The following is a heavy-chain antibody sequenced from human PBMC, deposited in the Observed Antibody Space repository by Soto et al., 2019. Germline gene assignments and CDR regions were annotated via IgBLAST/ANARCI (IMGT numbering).Heavy chain of an antibody. CDR1: GGTFSSYT. CDR3: AREICSGCSCYSIY. CDR2: IIPILGIA. J-gene: IGHJ4*02. Sequence: QVQLVQYGAEVKKPGSSVNVSCNASGGTFSSYTINWVRQAPEQGLEWMGRIIPILGIANYAQKFQGRVTITSDKSTSTPYMELSSRRAEDTAVYYCAREICSGCSCYSIYWGQGTLVTVSS. D-gene: IGHD2-15*01. V-gene: IGHV1-69*08.